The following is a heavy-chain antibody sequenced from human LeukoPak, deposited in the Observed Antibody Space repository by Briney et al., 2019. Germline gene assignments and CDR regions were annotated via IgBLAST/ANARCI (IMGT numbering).Heavy chain of an antibody. V-gene: IGHV3-30*18. CDR2: ISYDGSNK. CDR3: AKAVYSSGWFSDY. CDR1: GFTFSSYG. Sequence: PGRPLRLSCAASGFTFSSYGMHWVRQAPGKGLEWVAVISYDGSNKYYADSVKGRFTISRDNSKNTLYLQMNSLRAEDTAVYYCAKAVYSSGWFSDYWGQGTLVTVSS. J-gene: IGHJ4*02. D-gene: IGHD6-19*01.